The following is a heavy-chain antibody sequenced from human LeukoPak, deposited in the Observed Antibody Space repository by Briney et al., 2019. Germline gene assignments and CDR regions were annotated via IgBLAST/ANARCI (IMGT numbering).Heavy chain of an antibody. Sequence: SSETLSLTCAVYGGSFSGYYWSWIRQPPGKGLEWIGEINHSGSTNYNPSLKSRVTISVDTSKNQFSLKLSSVTAADTAVYYCAREGIVVPAAINWFDPWGQGTLVTVSS. CDR1: GGSFSGYY. V-gene: IGHV4-34*01. J-gene: IGHJ5*02. CDR2: INHSGST. D-gene: IGHD2-2*01. CDR3: AREGIVVPAAINWFDP.